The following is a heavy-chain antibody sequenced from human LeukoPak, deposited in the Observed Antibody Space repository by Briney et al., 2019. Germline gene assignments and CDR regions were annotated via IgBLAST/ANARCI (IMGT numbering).Heavy chain of an antibody. V-gene: IGHV3-15*01. Sequence: GGSLRSCCEASGFSFSNVWMNWVRQAPGKGLEWIGRIKTKTEGGTTEYAAPMKGRFTISRDDSKNTVYLQMNSLKTEDTALYYCVTRVKSTGDYWGQGTLVTVSS. CDR2: IKTKTEGGTT. J-gene: IGHJ4*02. CDR1: GFSFSNVW. D-gene: IGHD1-14*01. CDR3: VTRVKSTGDY.